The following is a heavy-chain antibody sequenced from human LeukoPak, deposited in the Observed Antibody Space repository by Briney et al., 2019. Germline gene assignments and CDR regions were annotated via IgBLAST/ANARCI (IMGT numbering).Heavy chain of an antibody. Sequence: GGSLRLSCAASGFSFSSYGMHWVRQAPGKGLDWVAFIRYDGNVKHYADSVKGRFTISRDNSKNTMLLQMNSLRGEDTAVYYCAKGGSSSWDYFDYWGQGTLVTVSS. CDR3: AKGGSSSWDYFDY. J-gene: IGHJ4*02. CDR2: IRYDGNVK. CDR1: GFSFSSYG. V-gene: IGHV3-30*02. D-gene: IGHD6-13*01.